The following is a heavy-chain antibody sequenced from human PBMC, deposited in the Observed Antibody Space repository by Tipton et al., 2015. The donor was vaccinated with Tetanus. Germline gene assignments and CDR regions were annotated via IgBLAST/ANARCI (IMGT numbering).Heavy chain of an antibody. D-gene: IGHD6-13*01. V-gene: IGHV4-59*02. CDR2: VYYTGST. J-gene: IGHJ4*02. CDR1: GDSVSGHY. Sequence: TLSLTCTVSGDSVSGHYWSWIRQPPGKGLEWIGYVYYTGSTNHNPSFKSRVTISMDRSKNQISLQLTSVTAADTAVYFCAGVTAQRTELYFDHWGQGTLVTVSS. CDR3: AGVTAQRTELYFDH.